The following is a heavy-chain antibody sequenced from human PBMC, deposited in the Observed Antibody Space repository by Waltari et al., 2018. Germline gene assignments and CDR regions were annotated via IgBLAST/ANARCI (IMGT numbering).Heavy chain of an antibody. J-gene: IGHJ6*02. D-gene: IGHD3-10*01. CDR3: ARGFYDGSGSLRDYYGMDV. CDR2: VIPSLRMA. CDR1: GETYTGFA. Sequence: QVQLVESGSEVKKPGTSEKVPCKASGETYTGFALKWMRQAPGQGLEWMGRVIPSLRMANYAQKFQGSVTITADEPTSSAYLELNSLRSEDTAVYYCARGFYDGSGSLRDYYGMDVWGQGTAVTVSS. V-gene: IGHV1-69*04.